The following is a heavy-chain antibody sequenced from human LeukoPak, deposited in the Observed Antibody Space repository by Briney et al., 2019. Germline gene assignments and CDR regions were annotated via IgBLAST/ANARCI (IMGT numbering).Heavy chain of an antibody. J-gene: IGHJ4*02. Sequence: GGSLRLSCAVSGFTFRTYWMHWVRQVPGEGLVWVSRINEDGSITNYADSVKGRFSISRDNAKNTLYLQMNSLRAEDTAVYYCARSQYTGSYLFDYWGQGTLVTVSS. D-gene: IGHD1-26*01. CDR3: ARSQYTGSYLFDY. CDR1: GFTFRTYW. V-gene: IGHV3-74*01. CDR2: INEDGSIT.